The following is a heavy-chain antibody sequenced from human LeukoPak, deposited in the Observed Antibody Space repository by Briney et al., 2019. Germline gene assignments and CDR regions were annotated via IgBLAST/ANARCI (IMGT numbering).Heavy chain of an antibody. V-gene: IGHV3-21*01. Sequence: GGSLRLSCAASGFTFSSYSMNWVRQAPGKGLEWVSSISSSSGYIYYADSVKGRFTISRDNAKNSLYLQMNSLRAEDTAVYYCARDLPSYYYGSGSPDYWGQGTLVTVSS. D-gene: IGHD3-10*01. CDR1: GFTFSSYS. CDR3: ARDLPSYYYGSGSPDY. CDR2: ISSSSGYI. J-gene: IGHJ4*02.